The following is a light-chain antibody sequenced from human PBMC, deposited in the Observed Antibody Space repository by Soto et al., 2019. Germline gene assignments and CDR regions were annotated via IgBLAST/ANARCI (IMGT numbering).Light chain of an antibody. CDR1: QSISSY. Sequence: DIQMTQSPSSLSASVGVRVTITCRASQSISSYLNWYQQKPGKAPKLLIYAASSLQSGVPSRFSGSGSGTDFTLTISSLQPEDFATYYCQQSYSTHPTFGQGTKVEIK. V-gene: IGKV1-39*01. CDR3: QQSYSTHPT. CDR2: AAS. J-gene: IGKJ1*01.